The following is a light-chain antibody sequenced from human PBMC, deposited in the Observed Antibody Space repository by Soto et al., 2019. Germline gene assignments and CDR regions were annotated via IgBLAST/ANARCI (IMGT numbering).Light chain of an antibody. CDR3: QYYNDYCWT. J-gene: IGKJ1*01. CDR2: KTS. V-gene: IGKV1-5*03. CDR1: QTISSW. Sequence: DIQLTQSPSTLCASVGDRVTITCRASQTISSWLAWYQQKPGKAPNLLIYKTSNLESGVPSRFSGSGSGTELTLTISSLQPDDFATYYCQYYNDYCWTFGQGTKVEIK.